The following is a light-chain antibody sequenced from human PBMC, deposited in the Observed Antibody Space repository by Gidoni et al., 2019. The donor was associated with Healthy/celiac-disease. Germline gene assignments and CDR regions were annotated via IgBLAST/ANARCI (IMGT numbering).Light chain of an antibody. CDR2: DAS. CDR3: QQYDNLPYT. V-gene: IGKV1-33*01. Sequence: DIQMTQSPSSLSASVGDRVTITCQASQDISNYLNWYQQKPGKAPKLLIYDASNFETGVPSMFSGSGSGTDFTFTISSLQPEDIATYYCQQYDNLPYTFGQGTKLEIK. CDR1: QDISNY. J-gene: IGKJ2*01.